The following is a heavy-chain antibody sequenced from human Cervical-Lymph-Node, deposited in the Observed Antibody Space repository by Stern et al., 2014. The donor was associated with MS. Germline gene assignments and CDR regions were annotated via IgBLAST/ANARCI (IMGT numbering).Heavy chain of an antibody. Sequence: DQLVESGGGVVQPGGSLRLSCATSGFAFASYDLHWVRQAPGKGLEWGAFISNDGSNKYYADSLKDRFIVSRDYSKKTLNLQINSLRREDTAVYYCALPGHFYTNAPDYWGQGTLVTVSS. CDR3: ALPGHFYTNAPDY. V-gene: IGHV3-30*03. D-gene: IGHD2-8*01. CDR2: ISNDGSNK. CDR1: GFAFASYD. J-gene: IGHJ4*02.